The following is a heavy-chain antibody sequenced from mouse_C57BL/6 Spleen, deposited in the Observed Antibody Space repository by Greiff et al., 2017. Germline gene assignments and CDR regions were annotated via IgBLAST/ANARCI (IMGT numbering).Heavy chain of an antibody. V-gene: IGHV1-69*01. Sequence: QVQLQQPGAELVMPGASVKLSCKASGYTFTSYWMHWVKQRPGQGLEWIGEIDPSDSYTTYNQKFKGKSTLTGDKSSSTAYMQLSSLTSEDSAVYYCARVYDYDCDYWGQGTTLTVSS. CDR3: ARVYDYDCDY. J-gene: IGHJ2*01. D-gene: IGHD2-4*01. CDR2: IDPSDSYT. CDR1: GYTFTSYW.